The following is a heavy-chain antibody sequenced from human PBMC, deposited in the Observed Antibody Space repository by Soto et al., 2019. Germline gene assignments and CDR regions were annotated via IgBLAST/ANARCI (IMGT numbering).Heavy chain of an antibody. D-gene: IGHD2-21*02. V-gene: IGHV3-7*03. CDR2: IPQDGVDG. CDR1: GFTFSMYS. Sequence: PGGSLRLSCEVSGFTFSMYSMSWVRQSPGKGLEWVAKIPQDGVDGHYADSVKGRFIISRDNGKNSLHLQMHNLRAEDTAVYYCARDHLILPAHDFFYGSDVWGRGATVTVSS. J-gene: IGHJ6*02. CDR3: ARDHLILPAHDFFYGSDV.